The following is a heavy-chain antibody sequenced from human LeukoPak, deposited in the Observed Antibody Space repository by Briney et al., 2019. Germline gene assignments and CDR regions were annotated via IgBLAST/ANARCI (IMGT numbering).Heavy chain of an antibody. J-gene: IGHJ6*03. CDR2: IIPIFGTA. D-gene: IGHD2-15*01. CDR3: ASNYCSGGSCYRVPRPWGYYYMDV. Sequence: GASVKVPCKASGGTFSSYAISWVRQAPGQGLEWMGGIIPIFGTANYAQKFQGRVTITTDESTSTAYMELSSLRSEDTAVYYCASNYCSGGSCYRVPRPWGYYYMDVWGKGTTVTVSS. CDR1: GGTFSSYA. V-gene: IGHV1-69*05.